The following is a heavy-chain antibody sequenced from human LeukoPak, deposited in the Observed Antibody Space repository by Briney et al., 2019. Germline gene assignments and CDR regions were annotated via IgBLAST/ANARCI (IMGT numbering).Heavy chain of an antibody. CDR3: TTRACHAGGCSSSFYYYYGLHF. V-gene: IGHV1-69*01. CDR2: IIPIFGTA. Sequence: SVNVSFTASGNSISNYAVSWVRQAPGQGFEWMGGIIPIFGTADYAQKFQGRVTITADQSTSTTYMALSSLKSEDTATYYCTTRACHAGGCSSSFYYYYGLHFWGQGTTVSVSS. J-gene: IGHJ6*02. D-gene: IGHD3-16*01. CDR1: GNSISNYA.